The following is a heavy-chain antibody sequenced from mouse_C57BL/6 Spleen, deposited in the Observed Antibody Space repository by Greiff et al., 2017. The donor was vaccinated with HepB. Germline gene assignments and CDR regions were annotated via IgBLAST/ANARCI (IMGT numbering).Heavy chain of an antibody. CDR2: IDPSDSYT. D-gene: IGHD2-3*01. J-gene: IGHJ2*01. CDR3: ARRVDGYWYYFDY. CDR1: GYTFTSYW. Sequence: VQLQQSGAELVMPGASVKLSCKASGYTFTSYWMPWVKQRPGQGLEWIGEIDPSDSYTNYNQKFKGKSTLTVDKSSSTAYMQLSSLTSEDSAVYYWARRVDGYWYYFDYWGQGTTLTVSS. V-gene: IGHV1-69*01.